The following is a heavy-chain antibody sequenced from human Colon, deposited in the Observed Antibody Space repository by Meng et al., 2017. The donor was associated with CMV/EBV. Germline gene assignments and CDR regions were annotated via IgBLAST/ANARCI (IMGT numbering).Heavy chain of an antibody. CDR1: GFTFSSYS. D-gene: IGHD2-2*01. CDR2: ITGSGDSI. V-gene: IGHV3-21*01. J-gene: IGHJ4*02. CDR3: ARGEDGSTSARRTLRY. Sequence: GESLKISCAASGFTFSSYSMNWVRQAPGMGLEWVSSITGSGDSIYYADSLKGRFTISRDNAKNSLYLQMNSLRADDTAVYYCARGEDGSTSARRTLRYWGQGTLVTVSS.